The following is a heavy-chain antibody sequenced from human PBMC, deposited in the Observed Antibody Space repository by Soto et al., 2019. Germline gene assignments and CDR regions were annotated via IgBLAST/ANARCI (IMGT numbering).Heavy chain of an antibody. Sequence: GGSLRLSCAASGFTFDDYGMSWVRQAPGKGLEWVSGINWNGGSTGYADSVKGRFTISRDNAKNSLYLQMNSLRAEDTALYYCARDPSYYYGSGSYLAYWGQGTLVTVSS. J-gene: IGHJ4*02. CDR2: INWNGGST. D-gene: IGHD3-10*01. V-gene: IGHV3-20*04. CDR1: GFTFDDYG. CDR3: ARDPSYYYGSGSYLAY.